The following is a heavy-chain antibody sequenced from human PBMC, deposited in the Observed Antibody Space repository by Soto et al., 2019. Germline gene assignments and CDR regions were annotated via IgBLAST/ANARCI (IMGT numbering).Heavy chain of an antibody. Sequence: GGSLRLSCAASGFTVSSNYMSWVRQAPGKGLEWVSVIYSGGSTYYADSVKGRFTISRDNSKNTLYLQMNSLRAEDTAVYYCATLKIYYYGSESYFQAPDAFDIWGQGTMVTVS. J-gene: IGHJ3*02. V-gene: IGHV3-53*01. CDR3: ATLKIYYYGSESYFQAPDAFDI. CDR1: GFTVSSNY. CDR2: IYSGGST. D-gene: IGHD3-10*01.